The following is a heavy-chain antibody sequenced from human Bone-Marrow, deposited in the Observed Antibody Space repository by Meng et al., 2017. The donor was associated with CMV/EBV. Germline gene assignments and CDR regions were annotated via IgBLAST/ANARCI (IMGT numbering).Heavy chain of an antibody. V-gene: IGHV1-18*01. CDR1: GYTFTSYG. CDR2: ISAYNGNT. Sequence: ASVKVSCKVSGYTFTSYGISWVRQAPGQGLEWMGWISAYNGNTNYAQKLQGRVTMTTDTSTSTAYMELRSLRSDDTAVYYCARGRIRYCSSTSCSHYYGMDVWGQGTTVTVSS. J-gene: IGHJ6*02. CDR3: ARGRIRYCSSTSCSHYYGMDV. D-gene: IGHD2-2*01.